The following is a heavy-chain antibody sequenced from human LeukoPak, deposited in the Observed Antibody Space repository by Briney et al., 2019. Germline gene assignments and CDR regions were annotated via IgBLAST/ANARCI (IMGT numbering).Heavy chain of an antibody. CDR3: ASELLLDDYYGMDV. J-gene: IGHJ6*04. D-gene: IGHD2-15*01. V-gene: IGHV3-11*06. CDR2: ISSSSSYK. Sequence: GGSLRLSCAASGFTFSDYYMSWIRQAPGKGLEWVSYISSSSSYKNYADSVKGRFTISRDNAKNSLYLQMNSLRAEDTAVYYCASELLLDDYYGMDVWGKGTTVTVSS. CDR1: GFTFSDYY.